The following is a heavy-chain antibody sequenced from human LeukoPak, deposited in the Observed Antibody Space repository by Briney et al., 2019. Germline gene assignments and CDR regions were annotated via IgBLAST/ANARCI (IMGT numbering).Heavy chain of an antibody. CDR3: ARDRMSIGDYGDYPDKRFRWFDP. CDR2: IYYSGST. D-gene: IGHD4-17*01. CDR1: GGSISSYY. V-gene: IGHV4-59*01. J-gene: IGHJ5*02. Sequence: SETLSLTCTASGGSISSYYWSWIRQPPGKGLEWIGYIYYSGSTNYNPSLKSRVTISVDTSKNQFSLKLSSVTAADTAVYYCARDRMSIGDYGDYPDKRFRWFDPWGQGTLVTVSS.